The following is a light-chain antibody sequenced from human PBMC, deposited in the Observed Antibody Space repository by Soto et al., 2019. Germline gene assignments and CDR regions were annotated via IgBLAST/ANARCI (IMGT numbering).Light chain of an antibody. CDR3: HQYSHWPPWT. CDR1: QSLNDN. Sequence: EIVMTQSPATLSVSPGERATLSCRASQSLNDNLACYQQKPGQAPRLLIYRASTRATGVPGRFSASGSGTEFTLTISSLQSEDSAVYYCHQYSHWPPWTFGPGTKVDIK. CDR2: RAS. V-gene: IGKV3-15*01. J-gene: IGKJ1*01.